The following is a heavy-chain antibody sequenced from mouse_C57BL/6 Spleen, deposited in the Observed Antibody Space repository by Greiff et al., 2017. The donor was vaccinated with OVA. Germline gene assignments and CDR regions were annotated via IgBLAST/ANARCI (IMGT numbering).Heavy chain of an antibody. J-gene: IGHJ3*01. V-gene: IGHV1-54*01. CDR2: INPGSGGT. CDR1: GYAFTNYL. CDR3: ARSGYGSSFFAY. D-gene: IGHD1-1*01. Sequence: QVQLQQSGAELVRPGTSVKVSCKASGYAFTNYLIEWVKQRPGQGLEWIGVINPGSGGTNYNEKFKGKATLTADKSSSTAYMQLSSLTSEDSAVYFCARSGYGSSFFAYWGQGTLVTVSA.